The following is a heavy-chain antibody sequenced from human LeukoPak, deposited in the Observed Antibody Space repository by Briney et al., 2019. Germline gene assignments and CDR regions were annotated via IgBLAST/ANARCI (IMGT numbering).Heavy chain of an antibody. CDR3: ARDFFDFWGGSWV. CDR1: GFTFSNAW. D-gene: IGHD3-3*01. V-gene: IGHV3-53*01. Sequence: GGSLRLSCAASGFTFSNAWMSWVRQAPGKGLEWVSVIFRDGSTYYGDSVRGRFSISSDNSKNMVYLQMNNLRAEDTAVYFCARDFFDFWGGSWVWGQGTLVTVSS. CDR2: IFRDGST. J-gene: IGHJ4*02.